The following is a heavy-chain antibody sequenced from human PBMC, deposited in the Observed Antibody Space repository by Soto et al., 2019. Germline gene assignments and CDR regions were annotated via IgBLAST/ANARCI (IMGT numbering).Heavy chain of an antibody. CDR1: GFSLTTRGVG. Sequence: QITLKESGPTLVKPTQTLTLTCTFSGFSLTTRGVGVGWIRQPPGKALEWLALIYWDDDEGYSPSLKRRLTITTDTSKNPVVLTMTNMHPVATATYYCAHRPRGYSYHFDYWGQGTLVTVSS. CDR3: AHRPRGYSYHFDY. J-gene: IGHJ4*02. V-gene: IGHV2-5*02. CDR2: IYWDDDE. D-gene: IGHD5-18*01.